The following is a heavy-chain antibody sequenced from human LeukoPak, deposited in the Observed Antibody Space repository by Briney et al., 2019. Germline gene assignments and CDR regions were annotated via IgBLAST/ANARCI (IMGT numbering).Heavy chain of an antibody. V-gene: IGHV3-64D*06. D-gene: IGHD2-2*01. CDR1: GFTFSSYA. Sequence: GGSLRLSCSASGFTFSSYAMHWVRQAPGKGLEYVSAISSNGGSTYYADSVKGRFTISRDNSKNTLYLQMSSLRAEDTAVYYCVKGIVVVPAGLQQWGQGTLVSVSS. CDR3: VKGIVVVPAGLQQ. CDR2: ISSNGGST. J-gene: IGHJ1*01.